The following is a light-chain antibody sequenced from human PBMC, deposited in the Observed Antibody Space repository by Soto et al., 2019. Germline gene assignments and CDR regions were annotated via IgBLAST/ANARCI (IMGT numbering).Light chain of an antibody. Sequence: EFVLTQSPATLSLSPGERATLSCRASQSVSSSYLAWYQHKPGQAPRLLIYGASSRATGIPDRFSGSGSGTDFTLTISRLEPEDFAVYYCQQYGSSPHTFGQGTKLEIK. CDR1: QSVSSSY. CDR2: GAS. V-gene: IGKV3-20*01. CDR3: QQYGSSPHT. J-gene: IGKJ2*01.